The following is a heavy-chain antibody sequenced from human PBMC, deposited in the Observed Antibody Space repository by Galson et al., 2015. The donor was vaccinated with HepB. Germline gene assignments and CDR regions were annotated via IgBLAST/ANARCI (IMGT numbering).Heavy chain of an antibody. CDR3: ARVGDGSGFYEKLDF. CDR2: IPTSGTPT. V-gene: IGHV3-48*02. Sequence: SLRLSCAVSGCMCSTYSRNGGGQAPGKGLEWGSYIPTSGTPTSYADSVKGRFTISRDDAENSLYLQMNSLRDEDTAVYYCARVGDGSGFYEKLDFWGQGTLVTVSS. CDR1: GCMCSTYS. D-gene: IGHD3-22*01. J-gene: IGHJ4*02.